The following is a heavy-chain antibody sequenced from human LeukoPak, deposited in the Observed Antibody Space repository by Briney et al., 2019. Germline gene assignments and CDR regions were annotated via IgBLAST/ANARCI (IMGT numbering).Heavy chain of an antibody. Sequence: PSETLSLTCTVSGDSVSRSNYFWGWIRQPPGKGLEWIGSLYYSGSTYYNPSLESRVTISVDTSKNQFSLRPNSVTAADTAVYYCARRGGGSITYFDYWSQGTLVTVSS. CDR2: LYYSGST. J-gene: IGHJ4*02. D-gene: IGHD3-10*01. CDR3: ARRGGGSITYFDY. V-gene: IGHV4-39*01. CDR1: GDSVSRSNYF.